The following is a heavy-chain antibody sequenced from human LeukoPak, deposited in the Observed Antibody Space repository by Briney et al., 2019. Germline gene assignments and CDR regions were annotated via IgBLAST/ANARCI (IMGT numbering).Heavy chain of an antibody. CDR1: GYTFTNYF. V-gene: IGHV1-2*06. J-gene: IGHJ4*02. Sequence: ASVKVSCKASGYTFTNYFIHWVRQAPGQGLEWMGRINPNNGGPEYGQNFQGRVTMTRDTSISTVYMEVYSLTSDDTAVYYCVRDLSSTANWELDFWGQGILVTVSS. CDR3: VRDLSSTANWELDF. D-gene: IGHD7-27*01. CDR2: INPNNGGP.